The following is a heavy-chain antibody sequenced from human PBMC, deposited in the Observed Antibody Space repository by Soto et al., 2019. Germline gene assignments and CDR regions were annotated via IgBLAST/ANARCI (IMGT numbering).Heavy chain of an antibody. CDR2: INHNSGGT. CDR3: ARDYVTSTCSGGKYCFDF. D-gene: IGHD3-10*02. J-gene: IGHJ4*01. V-gene: IGHV1-2*04. CDR1: GYTFTGYY. Sequence: ASVKVSCKASGYTFTGYYMHWVRQAPGKGLEWMGWINHNSGGTNYAQKFQDWVTTTRETSISTAYMELSRLRPDDTVVYDCARDYVTSTCSGGKYCFDFWGQGTTVTVSS.